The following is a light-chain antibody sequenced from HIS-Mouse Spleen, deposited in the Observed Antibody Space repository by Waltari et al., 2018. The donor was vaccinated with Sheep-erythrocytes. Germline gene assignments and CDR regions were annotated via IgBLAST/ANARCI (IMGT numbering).Light chain of an antibody. CDR1: SSDVWSYNL. CDR3: CSYAGSSTPWV. J-gene: IGLJ3*02. V-gene: IGLV2-23*01. CDR2: EGS. Sequence: QSALTQPAAVSGSPGQSLTISCTGTSSDVWSYNLVSWYQQHPGKAPKLMIYEGSKRPSVVSNRFSGSKSGNTASLTISGLQAEDEADYYCCSYAGSSTPWVFGGGTKLTVL.